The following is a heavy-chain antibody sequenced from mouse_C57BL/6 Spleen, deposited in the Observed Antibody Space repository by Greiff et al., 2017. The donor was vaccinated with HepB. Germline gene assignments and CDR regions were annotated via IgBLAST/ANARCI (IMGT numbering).Heavy chain of an antibody. CDR1: GYTFTTYP. J-gene: IGHJ3*01. CDR2: FHPYNDDT. CDR3: ARAGTKGAWFAY. D-gene: IGHD4-1*01. V-gene: IGHV1-47*01. Sequence: VQLVESGAELVKPGASVKMSCKASGYTFTTYPIEWMKQNHGKSLEWIGNFHPYNDDTKYNEKFKGKATLTVEKSSSTVYLELSRLTSDDSAVYYCARAGTKGAWFAYWGQGTLVTVSA.